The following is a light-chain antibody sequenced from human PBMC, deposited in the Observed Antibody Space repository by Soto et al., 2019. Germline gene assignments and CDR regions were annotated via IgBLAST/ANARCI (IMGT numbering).Light chain of an antibody. Sequence: EIVLTQSPGTLXLSPGERATXSXXASQSVNXTSLAWYQQKPGQAPRLLIHGASSRATGIPDRFSGSGSGTDFTLTISRLEPEEFAVYFCQRYYDSLWTFGQGTKVEIK. CDR2: GAS. V-gene: IGKV3-20*01. CDR3: QRYYDSLWT. CDR1: QSVNXTS. J-gene: IGKJ1*01.